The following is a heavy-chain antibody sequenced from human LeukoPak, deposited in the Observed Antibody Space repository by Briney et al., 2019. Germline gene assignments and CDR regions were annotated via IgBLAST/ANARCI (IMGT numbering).Heavy chain of an antibody. Sequence: SETLSLTCTVSGGSISSSSYYWGWIRQPPGKGLEWIGSIYYSGSTYYNPSLKSRVTISVDTSKNQFSLKLSSVTAADTAVYYCARLHYDSSGYYSYYYYYYYMDVWGKGTTVTISS. V-gene: IGHV4-39*01. J-gene: IGHJ6*03. CDR1: GGSISSSSYY. CDR2: IYYSGST. CDR3: ARLHYDSSGYYSYYYYYYYMDV. D-gene: IGHD3-22*01.